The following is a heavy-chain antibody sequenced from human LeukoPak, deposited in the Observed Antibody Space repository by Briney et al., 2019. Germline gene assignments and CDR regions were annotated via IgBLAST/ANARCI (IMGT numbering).Heavy chain of an antibody. D-gene: IGHD4-23*01. CDR3: ARPVGYGGNPYYFDY. Sequence: EASVKVSCKASGYTFSSYYIHWVRQAPGQGLEWMGIINPSGGSTSYAQKFQGRVTMTRDTSTSTVYMELSSLRSEDTAVYYCARPVGYGGNPYYFDYWGQGTLVTVSS. CDR1: GYTFSSYY. CDR2: INPSGGST. V-gene: IGHV1-46*01. J-gene: IGHJ4*02.